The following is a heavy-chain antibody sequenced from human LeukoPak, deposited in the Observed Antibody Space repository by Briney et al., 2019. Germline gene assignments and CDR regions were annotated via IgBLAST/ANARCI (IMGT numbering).Heavy chain of an antibody. CDR1: GFTFSSYA. J-gene: IGHJ4*02. CDR2: ISYDGSNK. V-gene: IGHV3-30-3*01. Sequence: GGSLRLSCAASGFTFSSYAMHWVRQAPGKGLEWVAVISYDGSNKYYADSVKGRFTISRDNSKNTLYLQMNSLRAEDTAVYHCARGVSSSWYYFDYWGQGTLVTVSS. CDR3: ARGVSSSWYYFDY. D-gene: IGHD6-13*01.